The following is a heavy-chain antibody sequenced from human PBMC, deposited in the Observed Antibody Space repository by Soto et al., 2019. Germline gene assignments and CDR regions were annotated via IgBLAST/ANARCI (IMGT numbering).Heavy chain of an antibody. Sequence: QVQLVQSGAEVKKPGSSVKVSCKASGGTFSSYAISWVRQAPGQGLEWMGGFIPIFGTANYAQKFQGRVTITADESTSTAYMELSSLRSDDTAVYYCARGYCSGGSCYSYFQHWGQGTLVTVSS. J-gene: IGHJ1*01. CDR1: GGTFSSYA. CDR2: FIPIFGTA. V-gene: IGHV1-69*01. CDR3: ARGYCSGGSCYSYFQH. D-gene: IGHD2-15*01.